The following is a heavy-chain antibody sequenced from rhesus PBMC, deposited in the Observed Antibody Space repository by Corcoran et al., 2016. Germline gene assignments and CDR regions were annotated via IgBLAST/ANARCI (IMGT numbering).Heavy chain of an antibody. CDR1: GGSISSNY. CDR2: ISGSSGST. CDR3: ARDVDDYGSSPVFDY. Sequence: QLQLQESGPGLVKPSETLSLTCAVSGGSISSNYWSWIRQPPGKGLKWIGRISGSSGSTDYNPYLKSRGTISTDTSKKQFSLKLSSVTAADTAVYYCARDVDDYGSSPVFDYWGQGVLVTVSS. J-gene: IGHJ4*01. V-gene: IGHV4-173*01. D-gene: IGHD4-29*01.